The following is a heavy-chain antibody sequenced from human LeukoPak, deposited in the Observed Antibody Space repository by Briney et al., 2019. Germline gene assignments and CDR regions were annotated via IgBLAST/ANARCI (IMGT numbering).Heavy chain of an antibody. Sequence: GRSLRLSCAASGFTFSSYGMHWVRQAPGKGLEWVAVISYDGSNKYYADSVKGRFTISRDNSKNTLYLQMNSLGAEDTAVYYCAKDKYGYEDLYYFDYWGQGTLVTVSS. CDR1: GFTFSSYG. V-gene: IGHV3-30*18. CDR2: ISYDGSNK. CDR3: AKDKYGYEDLYYFDY. D-gene: IGHD5-12*01. J-gene: IGHJ4*02.